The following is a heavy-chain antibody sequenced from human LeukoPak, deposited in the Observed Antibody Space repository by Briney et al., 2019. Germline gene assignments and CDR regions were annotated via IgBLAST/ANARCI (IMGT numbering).Heavy chain of an antibody. CDR2: IYTSGST. CDR3: ASSDFWSGSVNY. CDR1: GGSISSGSYY. V-gene: IGHV4-61*02. Sequence: SQTLSLTCTVSGGSISSGSYYWSWIRQPAGTGLEWIGRIYTSGSTNYNPSLKSRVTISVDTSKNQFSLKLSSVTAADTAVYYCASSDFWSGSVNYWGQGTLVTVSS. J-gene: IGHJ4*02. D-gene: IGHD3-3*01.